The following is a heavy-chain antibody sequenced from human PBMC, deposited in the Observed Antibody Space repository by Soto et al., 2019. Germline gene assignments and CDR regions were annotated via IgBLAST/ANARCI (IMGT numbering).Heavy chain of an antibody. Sequence: ASVKVSCKASGYTFTGAAMHWLRQAAGQRAEWMGWINAGNGNTKYSQKFQGRVTITRDISASTVYMEMSSLRSEDTAVYFCARVPDYFDTIAYSREYFQHWGQGPPLTVSS. J-gene: IGHJ1*01. CDR2: INAGNGNT. D-gene: IGHD3-22*01. V-gene: IGHV1-3*01. CDR3: ARVPDYFDTIAYSREYFQH. CDR1: GYTFTGAA.